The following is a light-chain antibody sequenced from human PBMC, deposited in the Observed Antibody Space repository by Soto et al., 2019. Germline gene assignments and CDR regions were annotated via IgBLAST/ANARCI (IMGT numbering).Light chain of an antibody. CDR2: GAS. V-gene: IGKV3-20*01. Sequence: EIVLTQSPGTLSLSPGERATLSCRASQSVSSYLAWYQENPGQAPRLLIYGASSRATGIPDRFSGSGSGTDFTLTISRLEPEDFALYYCQQYNISPFTFGQGTKVDIK. CDR1: QSVSSY. J-gene: IGKJ2*01. CDR3: QQYNISPFT.